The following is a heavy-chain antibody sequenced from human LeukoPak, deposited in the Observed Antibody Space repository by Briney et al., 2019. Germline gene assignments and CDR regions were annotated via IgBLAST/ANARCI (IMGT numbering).Heavy chain of an antibody. Sequence: SVKVSCKASGGTFSSYAISWVRQAPGQGLEWMGGIIPIFGTANYAQKFQGRVTITTDESTSTAYMELSSLRSEDTAVYYCARYYYDSSGYYYRDVWFDPWDQGTLVTVSS. V-gene: IGHV1-69*05. D-gene: IGHD3-22*01. CDR2: IIPIFGTA. J-gene: IGHJ5*02. CDR3: ARYYYDSSGYYYRDVWFDP. CDR1: GGTFSSYA.